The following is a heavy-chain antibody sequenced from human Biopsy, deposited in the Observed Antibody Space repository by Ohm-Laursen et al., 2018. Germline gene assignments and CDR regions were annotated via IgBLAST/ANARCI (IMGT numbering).Heavy chain of an antibody. CDR2: IFYRGST. D-gene: IGHD3-22*01. V-gene: IGHV4-39*01. CDR3: ARDYDTSGYYYVS. CDR1: GGPISNNNYY. Sequence: GTLSLTCPVSGGPISNNNYYWGWIRQPPGKGLEWIGSIFYRGSTHYKLSLKSRVNISEDTSKNQFSLKLNSVTAADTAVYYCARDYDTSGYYYVSWGQGTLVTVPS. J-gene: IGHJ5*02.